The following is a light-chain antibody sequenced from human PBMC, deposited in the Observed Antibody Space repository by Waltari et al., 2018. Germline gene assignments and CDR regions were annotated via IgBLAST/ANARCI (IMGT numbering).Light chain of an antibody. CDR3: QPTFTVPPYT. V-gene: IGKV1-39*01. CDR1: RSIGNH. J-gene: IGKJ2*01. Sequence: DIQMTQSPTSLSASIGDRVTITCRASRSIGNHLNWYQQKSGKAPQLLIYITSNLASGVPSRFSGSGSGTDFALTITDLQADDLATYYCQPTFTVPPYTFGQGTKLEI. CDR2: ITS.